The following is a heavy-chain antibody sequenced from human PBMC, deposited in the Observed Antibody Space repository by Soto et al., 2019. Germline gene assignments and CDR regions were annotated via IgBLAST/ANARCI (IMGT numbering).Heavy chain of an antibody. CDR3: ARESYSSSPNYYDGMYV. V-gene: IGHV1-69*12. CDR2: IIPIFGTA. CDR1: GGTFSSYA. Sequence: QVQLVQSGAEVKKPGSSVKVSCKASGGTFSSYAISWVRQAPGQGLEWMGGIIPIFGTANYAQKFQGRVTITADDSMSTAYMELSSLRSEDTAVYYCARESYSSSPNYYDGMYVWGQGTTVTVSS. D-gene: IGHD6-6*01. J-gene: IGHJ6*02.